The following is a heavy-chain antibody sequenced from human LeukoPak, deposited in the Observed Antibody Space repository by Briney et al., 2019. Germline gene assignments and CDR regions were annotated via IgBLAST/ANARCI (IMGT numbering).Heavy chain of an antibody. CDR3: ARDGYRFGAPDHYYYYYMDV. CDR1: GFTFDDYG. D-gene: IGHD6-13*01. CDR2: INWNGGST. J-gene: IGHJ6*03. Sequence: GGSLRLSCAASGFTFDDYGMSRVRQAPGKGLEWVSGINWNGGSTGYADSVKGRFTISRDNAKNSLYLQMNSLRAEDTALYYCARDGYRFGAPDHYYYYYMDVWGKGTTVTVSS. V-gene: IGHV3-20*04.